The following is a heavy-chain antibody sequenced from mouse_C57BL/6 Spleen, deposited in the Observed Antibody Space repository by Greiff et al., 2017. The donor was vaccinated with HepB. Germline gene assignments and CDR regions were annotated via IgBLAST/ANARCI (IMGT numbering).Heavy chain of an antibody. J-gene: IGHJ2*01. V-gene: IGHV1-82*01. D-gene: IGHD2-1*01. CDR2: IYPGDGDT. CDR1: GYAFSSSW. Sequence: VQLQQSGPELVKPGASVKISCKASGYAFSSSWMNWVKQRPGKGLEWIGRIYPGDGDTNYNGKFKGKATLTADKSSSTAYMQLSSLTSEDSAVYFCARRGYGNPFAYWGQGTTLTVSS. CDR3: ARRGYGNPFAY.